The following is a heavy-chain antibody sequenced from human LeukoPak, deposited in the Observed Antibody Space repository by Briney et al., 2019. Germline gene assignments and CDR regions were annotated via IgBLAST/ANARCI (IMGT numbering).Heavy chain of an antibody. D-gene: IGHD3-16*01. CDR2: ISRTTNYT. CDR1: GFTFSSYY. Sequence: GGSLRLACAASGFTFSSYYMNWVRQAPGKGLEWVSSISRTTNYTYYTDSVKGRFTISRDNAKNSLYLQMNSLTAEDTAVYYCTRVSYADGGYFDYWGQGTLVTVSS. J-gene: IGHJ4*02. V-gene: IGHV3-21*01. CDR3: TRVSYADGGYFDY.